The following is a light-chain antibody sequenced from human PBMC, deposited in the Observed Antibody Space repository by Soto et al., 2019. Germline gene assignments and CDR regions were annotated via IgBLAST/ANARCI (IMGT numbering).Light chain of an antibody. CDR3: TSYTSRGTLV. J-gene: IGLJ3*02. V-gene: IGLV2-14*01. CDR2: EVT. CDR1: SSDVGGYHY. Sequence: QSALAQPASVSGSPGQSITISCTGTSSDVGGYHYVSWYQHRPGRVPKLIIYEVTNRASWVTNRFSASKSGNTASLTISGLLADDEADYYCTSYTSRGTLVFGGGTQLTVL.